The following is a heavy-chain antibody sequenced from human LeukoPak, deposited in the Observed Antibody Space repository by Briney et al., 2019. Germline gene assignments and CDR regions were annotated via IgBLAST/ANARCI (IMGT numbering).Heavy chain of an antibody. CDR2: IDWDDDK. Sequence: SGPTLVNPTQTLTLTCTFSGFSLSTSGMRVSWIRQPPGKALEWLARIDWDDDKVYITSLKTRLTISKDPSKNQVVLTMTNMEPVDTATYYCARMGVGATYTIGFWGQGTLVTVSS. J-gene: IGHJ4*02. CDR1: GFSLSTSGMR. V-gene: IGHV2-70*04. CDR3: ARMGVGATYTIGF. D-gene: IGHD1-26*01.